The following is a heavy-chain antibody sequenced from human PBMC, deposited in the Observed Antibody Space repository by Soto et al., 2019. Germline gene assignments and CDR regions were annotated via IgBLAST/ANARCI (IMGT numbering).Heavy chain of an antibody. J-gene: IGHJ4*02. CDR2: ISSSSTII. V-gene: IGHV3-48*02. D-gene: IGHD5-18*01. CDR3: ARVRGYSYGHFDY. CDR1: GFTFSSYS. Sequence: EVQVVESGGGLVQPGGSLRLSCAASGFTFSSYSMNWVRQAPGKGLEWVPYISSSSTIIYYADSVKGRFTVSRDNAENSLSLQMNSLRDEDTAVYYCARVRGYSYGHFDYWGQGTLVTVSS.